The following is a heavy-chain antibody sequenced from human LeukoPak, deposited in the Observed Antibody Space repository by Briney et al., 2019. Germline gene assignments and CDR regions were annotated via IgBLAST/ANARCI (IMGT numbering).Heavy chain of an antibody. V-gene: IGHV3-21*01. Sequence: GGSLRLSCAASGFTFSSYSMNWVRQAPGKGLEWVSSISSSSSYIYYADSVKGRFTISRDSAKNSLYLQMNSLRAEDTAVYYCARVHLEWLSSPFDYWGQGTLVTVSS. D-gene: IGHD3-3*01. CDR3: ARVHLEWLSSPFDY. CDR2: ISSSSSYI. CDR1: GFTFSSYS. J-gene: IGHJ4*02.